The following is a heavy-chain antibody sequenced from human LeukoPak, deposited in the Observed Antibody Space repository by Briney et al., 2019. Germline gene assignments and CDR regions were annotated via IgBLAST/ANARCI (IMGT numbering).Heavy chain of an antibody. CDR3: VRDSRYTMDV. CDR1: GFTFSMYW. CDR2: ITSDGSTT. Sequence: GGSLRLSCTASGFTFSMYWMHWVRQAPGKGPVWVSRITSDGSTTIYADSVKGRFTISRDNAKNTLYLQMNSLRAEDTAVYYCVRDSRYTMDVWGQGTTVTVPS. V-gene: IGHV3-74*01. J-gene: IGHJ6*02. D-gene: IGHD5-18*01.